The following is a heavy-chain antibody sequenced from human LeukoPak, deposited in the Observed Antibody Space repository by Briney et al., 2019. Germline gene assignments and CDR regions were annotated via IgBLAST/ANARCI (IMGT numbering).Heavy chain of an antibody. V-gene: IGHV3-9*01. D-gene: IGHD6-13*01. J-gene: IGHJ4*02. CDR3: AKDNGAAADPYYFDY. CDR1: GFTFDDYA. Sequence: GRSLRLYCAASGFTFDDYAMHWVRQAPGKGLEWVSGISWNSGSIGYADSVKGRFTISRDNAKNSLYLQMNSLRAEDTALYYCAKDNGAAADPYYFDYWGQGTLVTVSS. CDR2: ISWNSGSI.